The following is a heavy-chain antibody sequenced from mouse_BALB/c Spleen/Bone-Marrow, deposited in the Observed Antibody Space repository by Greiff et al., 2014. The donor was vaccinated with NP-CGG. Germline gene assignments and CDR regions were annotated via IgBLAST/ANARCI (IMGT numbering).Heavy chain of an antibody. CDR1: GFNIKDTY. Sequence: VQLQQSGAELVKPGASVKLSCTASGFNIKDTYMHWVKQRPEQGLEWIGRIDPANGNTKYDPKFQGKATITADTSSNTAYLRLSSLTSEDTAVYYGSSYAMDYWGQGTSVTVSS. J-gene: IGHJ4*01. V-gene: IGHV14-3*02. CDR3: SSYAMDY. CDR2: IDPANGNT.